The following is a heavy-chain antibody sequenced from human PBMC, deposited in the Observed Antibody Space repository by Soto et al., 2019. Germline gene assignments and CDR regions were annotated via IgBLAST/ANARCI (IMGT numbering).Heavy chain of an antibody. Sequence: GASVKVSCKASGYTFTSYYMHWVRHAPGQGLEWMGIINPSGGSTSYAQKFQGRVTMTRDTSTSTVYMELSSLRSEDTAVYYCARATRYDFWSGQTSDAFDIWGQGTMVTVS. V-gene: IGHV1-46*03. CDR1: GYTFTSYY. J-gene: IGHJ3*02. CDR2: INPSGGST. D-gene: IGHD3-3*01. CDR3: ARATRYDFWSGQTSDAFDI.